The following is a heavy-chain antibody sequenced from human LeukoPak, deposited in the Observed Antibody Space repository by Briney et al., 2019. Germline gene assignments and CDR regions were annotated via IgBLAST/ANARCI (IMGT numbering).Heavy chain of an antibody. Sequence: GGSLRLSCAASGFTFSSYSMTWVRQAPGKGLEWVSYISSSSSTIYYADSVKGRFTISRDNAKNSLYLQMNSLRAEDTAVYYCARVNYYDSSGYYRPQGDFDYWGQGTLVTVSS. J-gene: IGHJ4*02. V-gene: IGHV3-48*04. D-gene: IGHD3-22*01. CDR2: ISSSSSTI. CDR1: GFTFSSYS. CDR3: ARVNYYDSSGYYRPQGDFDY.